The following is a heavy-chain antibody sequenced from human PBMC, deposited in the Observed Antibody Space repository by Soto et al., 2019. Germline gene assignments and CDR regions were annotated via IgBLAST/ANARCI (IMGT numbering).Heavy chain of an antibody. V-gene: IGHV4-31*03. J-gene: IGHJ4*02. CDR1: GRSISSGAYY. Sequence: SEPLALPSTLSGRSISSGAYYWTWILRHPGKGLEWIGYIYYSGSTYYNPSLKSRVTISVDTSKNQFSLKLSSVTAADTAVYYCARKAQYYYDSSGYAYFDYWGQGTLVTVSS. CDR3: ARKAQYYYDSSGYAYFDY. D-gene: IGHD3-22*01. CDR2: IYYSGST.